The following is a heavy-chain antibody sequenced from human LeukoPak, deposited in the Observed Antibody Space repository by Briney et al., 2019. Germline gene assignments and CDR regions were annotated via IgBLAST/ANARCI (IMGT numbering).Heavy chain of an antibody. CDR2: IYPGDSDT. CDR3: ASARSSGYYLFDY. D-gene: IGHD3-22*01. V-gene: IGHV5-51*01. Sequence: GESLKISCKGSGYSFTSYWIGWVRQVPGKGLEWMGIIYPGDSDTRYSPSFQGQVTISADKSISTAYLQWSSLKASDTAMYYCASARSSGYYLFDYWGQGTLVTVSS. CDR1: GYSFTSYW. J-gene: IGHJ4*02.